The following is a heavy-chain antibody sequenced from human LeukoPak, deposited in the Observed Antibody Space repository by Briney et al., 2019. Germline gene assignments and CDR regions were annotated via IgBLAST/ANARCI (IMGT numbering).Heavy chain of an antibody. D-gene: IGHD3-22*01. CDR3: ARAPYDSSGYYSPDFEY. CDR2: IYYSGST. J-gene: IGHJ4*02. CDR1: GGSISPYY. V-gene: IGHV4-59*01. Sequence: PSETLSLTCTVSGGSISPYYWNWIRQPPGKGLEWIGYIYYSGSTNYNPSLKSRVTISVDTSKNQFSLKLTSVTAADTAVHYCARAPYDSSGYYSPDFEYWGPGTLSPSPQ.